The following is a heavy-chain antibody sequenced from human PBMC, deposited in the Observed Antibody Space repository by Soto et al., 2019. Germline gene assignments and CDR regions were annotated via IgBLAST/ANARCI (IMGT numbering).Heavy chain of an antibody. J-gene: IGHJ4*02. CDR3: AKGRLYGSGISVYYFDF. CDR2: ISYDGSHT. V-gene: IGHV3-30*18. D-gene: IGHD3-10*01. CDR1: GFTFSTYG. Sequence: QVHLVESGGGVVQPGKSLRLSCVASGFTFSTYGMHWVRQAPGKGLEWVTVISYDGSHTHYADSVRGRFTISRDNSGNTLSLHMDSLRAEDTAVYYCAKGRLYGSGISVYYFDFWGQGTLVTVSS.